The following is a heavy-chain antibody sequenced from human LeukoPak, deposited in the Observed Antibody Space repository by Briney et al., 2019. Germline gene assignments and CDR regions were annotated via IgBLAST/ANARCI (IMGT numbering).Heavy chain of an antibody. Sequence: ASVKVSCKASGGTFSSYAISWVRQAPGQRLEWMGRIIPIFGTANYAQKFQGRVTITTDESTSTAYMELSSLRSEDTAVYYCARRYSYPDAFDIWGQGTMVTVSS. CDR3: ARRYSYPDAFDI. J-gene: IGHJ3*02. V-gene: IGHV1-69*05. CDR2: IIPIFGTA. CDR1: GGTFSSYA. D-gene: IGHD5-18*01.